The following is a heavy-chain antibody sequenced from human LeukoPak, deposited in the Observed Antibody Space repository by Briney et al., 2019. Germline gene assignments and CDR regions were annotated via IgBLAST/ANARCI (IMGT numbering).Heavy chain of an antibody. D-gene: IGHD6-19*01. CDR2: ISSSSSYI. J-gene: IGHJ5*02. CDR1: EFTFSSYS. V-gene: IGHV3-21*01. CDR3: ARVDSSGWSQQIDP. Sequence: GGSLRLSCAASEFTFSSYSMNWVRQAPGKGLEWVSSISSSSSYIYYADSVKGRFTISRDNAKNSLYLQMNSLRAEDTAVYYCARVDSSGWSQQIDPWGQGTLVTVSS.